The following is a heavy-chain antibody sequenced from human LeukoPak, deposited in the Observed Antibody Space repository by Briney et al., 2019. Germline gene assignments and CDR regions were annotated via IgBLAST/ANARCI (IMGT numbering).Heavy chain of an antibody. J-gene: IGHJ6*02. Sequence: SETLSLTCAVYGGSFSGYYWSWIRQPPGKGLEWIGEINHSGSTNYNPSLKRRVTISVGTSKNQFSLKLSSVTAADTAVYYCARDRITMVRGVISPKQYYYYGMDVWGQGTTVTVSS. V-gene: IGHV4-34*01. CDR2: INHSGST. CDR1: GGSFSGYY. D-gene: IGHD3-10*01. CDR3: ARDRITMVRGVISPKQYYYYGMDV.